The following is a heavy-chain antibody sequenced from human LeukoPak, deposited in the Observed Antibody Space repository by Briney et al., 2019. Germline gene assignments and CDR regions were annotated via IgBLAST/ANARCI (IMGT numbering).Heavy chain of an antibody. CDR1: GGSFSSFY. V-gene: IGHV4-59*08. D-gene: IGHD6-19*01. CDR2: IYYTGGT. J-gene: IGHJ2*01. Sequence: SETLSLTCTVSGGSFSSFYWSWIRQPPGKGLEWIGYIYYTGGTNYTPTLKSRITTSVDTSKNQFSLQLSSVTAADTAVYYCARHGTSVAWYFDLWGRGTLVAVSS. CDR3: ARHGTSVAWYFDL.